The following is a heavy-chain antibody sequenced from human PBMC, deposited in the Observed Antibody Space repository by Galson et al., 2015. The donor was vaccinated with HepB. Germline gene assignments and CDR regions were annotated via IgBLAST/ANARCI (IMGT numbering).Heavy chain of an antibody. D-gene: IGHD1-20*01. CDR1: GFSFSSYI. CDR2: ISHDGSNK. V-gene: IGHV3-30-3*01. Sequence: LRLSCAASGFSFSSYIMHWVRQAPGKGLEWVALISHDGSNKYYAEFVKGRFTISRDNSKNMLYLQMNSLRAEDTAVYYCAREYNWGGGEGYFDDWGQGTLVTVSS. J-gene: IGHJ4*02. CDR3: AREYNWGGGEGYFDD.